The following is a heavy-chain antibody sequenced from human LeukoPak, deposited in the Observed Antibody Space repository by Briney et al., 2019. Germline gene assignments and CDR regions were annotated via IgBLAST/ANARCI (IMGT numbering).Heavy chain of an antibody. V-gene: IGHV1-2*02. CDR3: ARADPLNLGIPDF. Sequence: ASVKVSCKASGYTFTGYYIHWVRQAPGQGLEWMGWINPKSGGTNYAQRLQGRVTLTRDSSINTSYMELSRLRSDDTAVYYCARADPLNLGIPDFWGQGSLVTVSS. CDR2: INPKSGGT. D-gene: IGHD3-16*01. CDR1: GYTFTGYY. J-gene: IGHJ4*02.